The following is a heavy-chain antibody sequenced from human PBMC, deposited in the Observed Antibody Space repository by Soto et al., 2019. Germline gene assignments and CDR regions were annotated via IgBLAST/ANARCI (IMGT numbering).Heavy chain of an antibody. Sequence: GASVKVSCKASGYTFTSYAMHWVRQAPGQRLEWMGWINAGNGNTKYSQKFQGRVTITRDTSASTAYMELSSLRPEDTAVYYCARGKWELLQGFDYWGQGTLVTVSS. D-gene: IGHD1-26*01. J-gene: IGHJ4*02. CDR1: GYTFTSYA. V-gene: IGHV1-3*01. CDR2: INAGNGNT. CDR3: ARGKWELLQGFDY.